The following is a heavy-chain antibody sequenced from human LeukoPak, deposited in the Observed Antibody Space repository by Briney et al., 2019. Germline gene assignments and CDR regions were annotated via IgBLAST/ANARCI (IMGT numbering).Heavy chain of an antibody. Sequence: SETLSLTCAVSGYSIISGYYWGWIRQPPGKGLEWIGSIHHSGNTYYNPSLKSRVTISVDTSKDQFSLRLSSVTAADTALYYCARAGSGGYDFFDYWGQGTLVTVSS. CDR2: IHHSGNT. J-gene: IGHJ4*02. V-gene: IGHV4-38-2*01. CDR3: ARAGSGGYDFFDY. CDR1: GYSIISGYY. D-gene: IGHD1-26*01.